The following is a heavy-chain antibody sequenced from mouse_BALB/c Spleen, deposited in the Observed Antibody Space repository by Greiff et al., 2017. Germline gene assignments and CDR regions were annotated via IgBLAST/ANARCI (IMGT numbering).Heavy chain of an antibody. CDR1: GYAFTNYL. V-gene: IGHV1-54*03. D-gene: IGHD2-14*01. CDR2: INPGSGGT. CDR3: ARQGVRRGYFDY. Sequence: QVQLQQPGAELVRPGTSVKVSCKASGYAFTNYLIEWVKQRPGQGLEWIGVINPGSGGTNYNEKFKGKATLTADKSSSTAYMQLSSLTSDDSAVYFCARQGVRRGYFDYWGQGTTLTVSS. J-gene: IGHJ2*01.